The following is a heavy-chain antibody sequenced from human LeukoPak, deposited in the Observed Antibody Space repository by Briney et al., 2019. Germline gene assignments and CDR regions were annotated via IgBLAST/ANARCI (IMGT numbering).Heavy chain of an antibody. CDR2: IYHSGST. CDR3: ARQNVDTACFDY. Sequence: SETLSLTCAVSGGSISSGGYSWSWIRQPPGKGLEWIGYIYHSGSTYYNPSLKSRVTISVDRSKNQVSLKLSSVTAADTAVYYCARQNVDTACFDYWGQGTLVTVSS. J-gene: IGHJ4*02. V-gene: IGHV4-30-2*01. D-gene: IGHD5-18*01. CDR1: GGSISSGGYS.